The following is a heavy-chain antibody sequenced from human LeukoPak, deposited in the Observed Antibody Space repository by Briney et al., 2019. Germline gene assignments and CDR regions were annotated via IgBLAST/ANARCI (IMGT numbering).Heavy chain of an antibody. D-gene: IGHD2-2*01. CDR3: AKDPVVVVPDYYYMDV. CDR1: GFTFSSYA. Sequence: PGGSLRLSCAASGFTFSSYAMSWVRQAPGKGLEWVSAISGSGGSTYYADSVKGRFTISRDNSKNTLYLQMNSLRAEDTAVYYCAKDPVVVVPDYYYMDVWGKGTTVTVSS. CDR2: ISGSGGST. V-gene: IGHV3-23*01. J-gene: IGHJ6*03.